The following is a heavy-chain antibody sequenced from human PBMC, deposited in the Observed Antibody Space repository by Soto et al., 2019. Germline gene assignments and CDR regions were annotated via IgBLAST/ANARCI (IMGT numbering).Heavy chain of an antibody. CDR1: GYTFTRYA. D-gene: IGHD4-17*01. CDR3: AGFYGDYAGY. Sequence: ASVKGSCKASGYTFTRYAVRWVRQAPGQGLEWMGWINPNSGGTNYAQKFQGWVTMTRDTSISTAYMELSSLRSEDTAVYYCAGFYGDYAGYWGQGTLVTVS. CDR2: INPNSGGT. J-gene: IGHJ4*02. V-gene: IGHV1-2*04.